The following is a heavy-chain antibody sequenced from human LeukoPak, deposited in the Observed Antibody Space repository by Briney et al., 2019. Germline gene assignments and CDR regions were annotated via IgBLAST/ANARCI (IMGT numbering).Heavy chain of an antibody. CDR2: IPYDGSNK. CDR3: ARVPIGYCNSTSCHYFDY. CDR1: RFTFSSYG. D-gene: IGHD2-2*01. Sequence: GGSLRLSCAASRFTFSSYGMHWVRQAPGKGLDWVAFIPYDGSNKFYADSVKGRFTISRDNAKNSLYLQMNSLRAEDTAVYYCARVPIGYCNSTSCHYFDYWGQGTLVTVSS. J-gene: IGHJ4*02. V-gene: IGHV3-30*02.